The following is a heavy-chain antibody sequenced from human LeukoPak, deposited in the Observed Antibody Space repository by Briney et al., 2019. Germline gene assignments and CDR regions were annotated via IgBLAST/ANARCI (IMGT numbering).Heavy chain of an antibody. J-gene: IGHJ4*02. CDR3: ATVSIAARRHLGY. CDR1: GGSISSSSYY. V-gene: IGHV4-39*01. D-gene: IGHD6-6*01. Sequence: SETLSLTCTVSGGSISSSSYYWGWIRQPPGKGLEWIGSIYYSGSTYYNPSLKSRVTISVDTSKNQFSLKLSSVTAADTAVYYCATVSIAARRHLGYWGQGTLVTVSS. CDR2: IYYSGST.